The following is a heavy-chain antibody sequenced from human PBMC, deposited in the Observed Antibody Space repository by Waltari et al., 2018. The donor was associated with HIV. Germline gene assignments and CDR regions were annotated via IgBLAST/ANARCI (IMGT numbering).Heavy chain of an antibody. CDR2: IHSTGST. CDR1: GGSLTSYL. V-gene: IGHV4-4*09. Sequence: QLQLRESGPGLVKPLETLALNCSVSGGSLTSYLWSWYRQPPGKGLEWIGYIHSTGSTNYNPSLKSRVTISVDTSKTVFSLQLNSVTAADTAIYYCARGIFGGNPGYWGRGTLITVS. CDR3: ARGIFGGNPGY. D-gene: IGHD2-15*01. J-gene: IGHJ4*02.